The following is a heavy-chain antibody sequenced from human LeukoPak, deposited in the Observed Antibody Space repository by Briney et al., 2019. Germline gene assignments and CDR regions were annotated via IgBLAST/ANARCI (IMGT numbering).Heavy chain of an antibody. J-gene: IGHJ4*02. V-gene: IGHV3-48*03. D-gene: IGHD3-22*01. Sequence: GGSLRLSCAASGFTFSSYEMNSVRQAPGKGLEWVSYISGSRITIYYADSVKGRFTISRENAKNSLYLQMNSLRAEDTAMYYCARAATTMIVASDYWGQGTLVTVSS. CDR2: ISGSRITI. CDR3: ARAATTMIVASDY. CDR1: GFTFSSYE.